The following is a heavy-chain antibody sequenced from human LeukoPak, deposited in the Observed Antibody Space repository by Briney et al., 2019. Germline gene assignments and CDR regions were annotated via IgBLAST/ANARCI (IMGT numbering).Heavy chain of an antibody. CDR3: ARDSLIQYGSGSYWGFDY. J-gene: IGHJ4*02. CDR2: IKTDGSDK. Sequence: GGSLRLSCAASGFIFSNYWMSWVRQAPGKGPEWVGDIKTDGSDKYYVGSVKGRFTISRDNAKNSLYLQMNSLRAEDTAVYYCARDSLIQYGSGSYWGFDYWGQGILVTVSS. D-gene: IGHD3-10*01. CDR1: GFIFSNYW. V-gene: IGHV3-7*03.